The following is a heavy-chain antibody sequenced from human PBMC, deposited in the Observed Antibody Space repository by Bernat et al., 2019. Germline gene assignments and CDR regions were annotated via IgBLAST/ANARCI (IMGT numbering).Heavy chain of an antibody. Sequence: QVQLVESGGGVVQPGRSLRLSCAASGFTFSSYAMHWVRQAPGKGLEWVSFICNDGSNKYYADSVKGRFTISRDNSKNTLYLQMNSLRAEDTAVYYCAGDRPGVGAMDYWGQGTLVTVSS. CDR1: GFTFSSYA. D-gene: IGHD1-26*01. CDR2: ICNDGSNK. CDR3: AGDRPGVGAMDY. J-gene: IGHJ4*02. V-gene: IGHV3-30-3*01.